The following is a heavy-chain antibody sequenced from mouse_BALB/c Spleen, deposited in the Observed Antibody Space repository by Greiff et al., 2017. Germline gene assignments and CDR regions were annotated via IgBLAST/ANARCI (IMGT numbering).Heavy chain of an antibody. Sequence: EVQLVESGGDLVKPGGSLKLSCAASGFTFSSYTMSWVRQTPEKRLEWVATISSGGSYTYYPDSVKGRFTISRDNAKNTLYLQMSSLKSEDTAMYYCTRAAYYGKSAYWGQGTLVTVSA. J-gene: IGHJ3*01. D-gene: IGHD2-10*01. CDR2: ISSGGSYT. V-gene: IGHV5-6-4*01. CDR3: TRAAYYGKSAY. CDR1: GFTFSSYT.